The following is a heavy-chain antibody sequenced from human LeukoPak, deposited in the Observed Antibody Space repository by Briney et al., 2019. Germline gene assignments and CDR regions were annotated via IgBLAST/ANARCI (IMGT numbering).Heavy chain of an antibody. D-gene: IGHD6-25*01. CDR1: GFTFSSYG. Sequence: GGSLRLSCAASGFTFSSYGMHWVRQAPGKGLEWVAVIWYDGSNKYYADSVKGRFTISRDNSKNTLYLQMNSLRAEDTAVYYCAREVPVAARAFDYWGQGTLVTVSS. CDR3: AREVPVAARAFDY. J-gene: IGHJ4*02. V-gene: IGHV3-33*01. CDR2: IWYDGSNK.